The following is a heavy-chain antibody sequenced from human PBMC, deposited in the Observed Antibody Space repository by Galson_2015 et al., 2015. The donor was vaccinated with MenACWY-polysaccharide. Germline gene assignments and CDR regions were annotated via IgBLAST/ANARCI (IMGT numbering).Heavy chain of an antibody. D-gene: IGHD4-11*01. CDR1: GFTFRSYG. CDR2: IYHDGSKK. Sequence: SLRLSCAASGFTFRSYGMHWVRQAPGKGLEWVTLIYHDGSKKGYADSVKGRFTISRDNSKNTLYLQMDSLRAEDTAVYYCSRLQSKYMDVWGKGTTVTVSS. V-gene: IGHV3-30*12. CDR3: SRLQSKYMDV. J-gene: IGHJ6*04.